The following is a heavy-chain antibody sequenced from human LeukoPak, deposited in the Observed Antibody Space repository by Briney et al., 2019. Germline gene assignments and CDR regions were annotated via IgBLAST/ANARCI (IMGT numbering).Heavy chain of an antibody. V-gene: IGHV3-21*01. D-gene: IGHD5-12*01. CDR1: GFAFSTYS. J-gene: IGHJ4*02. CDR3: ARVSDAFDYFFDS. Sequence: GGSLRLSCAASGFAFSTYSMNWVRQAPGKGLEWVSSVSRSSCFIFYADSVQGRFTISRDDAKDSLFLQMNSLRAEDTAVYYCARVSDAFDYFFDSWGQGTLATVSS. CDR2: VSRSSCFI.